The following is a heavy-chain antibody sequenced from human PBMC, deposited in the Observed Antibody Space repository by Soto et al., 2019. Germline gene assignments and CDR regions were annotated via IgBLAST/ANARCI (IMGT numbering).Heavy chain of an antibody. D-gene: IGHD3-3*01. CDR3: VKDAGGSEEMFGH. J-gene: IGHJ4*02. V-gene: IGHV3-23*01. CDR2: VSADGGNR. CDR1: GFTFRDNG. Sequence: EVERLESGGGLYPPGGSLILSCAGSGFTFRDNGMGWVRQTRGKGLEGVATVSADGGNRHYAESVEGRFAISRDNSENMLYLQMNSLRADDTAMYFCVKDAGGSEEMFGHWGQGTQVTVSS.